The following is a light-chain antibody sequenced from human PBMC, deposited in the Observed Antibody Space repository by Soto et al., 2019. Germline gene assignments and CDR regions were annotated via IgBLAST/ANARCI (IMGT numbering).Light chain of an antibody. CDR1: QGISDA. CDR3: QQYGDSPPIT. CDR2: DAS. J-gene: IGKJ5*01. V-gene: IGKV1D-13*01. Sequence: AVQLTQSPSSLSASVGETVTITCRASQGISDALAWYQQRPGRAPKLLIFDASNLKSGVPSRFSGSGSGTDFTLTISGLEPEDVAVYYCQQYGDSPPITFGQGTRLEIK.